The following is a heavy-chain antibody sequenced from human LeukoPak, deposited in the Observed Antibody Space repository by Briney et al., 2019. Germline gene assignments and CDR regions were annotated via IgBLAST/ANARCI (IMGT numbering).Heavy chain of an antibody. CDR3: TRDVYLVGATTGRYYFDY. D-gene: IGHD1-26*01. CDR1: GFTFGDYA. Sequence: PGRSLRLSCTASGFTFGDYAMSWVRQAPGKGLEWVGFIRSKAYGGTTEYAASVKGRFTISRDDSKSIAYLQMNSLKTEDTAVYYCTRDVYLVGATTGRYYFDYWGQGTLVTASS. CDR2: IRSKAYGGTT. J-gene: IGHJ4*02. V-gene: IGHV3-49*04.